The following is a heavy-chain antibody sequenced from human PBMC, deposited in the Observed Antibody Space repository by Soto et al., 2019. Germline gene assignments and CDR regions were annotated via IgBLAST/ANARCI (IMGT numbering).Heavy chain of an antibody. CDR1: GYTFTSYD. J-gene: IGHJ4*02. Sequence: QVQLVQSGAEVKKPGASVKVSCKASGYTFTSYDINWVRQATGQGLEWMGWMNPNSGNTGYAQKFQGRVTMTWNTSISTAYMELSSLRSEDTAVYYCARGWRGCSGGSCYGSAYWGQGTLVTVSS. D-gene: IGHD2-15*01. CDR3: ARGWRGCSGGSCYGSAY. CDR2: MNPNSGNT. V-gene: IGHV1-8*01.